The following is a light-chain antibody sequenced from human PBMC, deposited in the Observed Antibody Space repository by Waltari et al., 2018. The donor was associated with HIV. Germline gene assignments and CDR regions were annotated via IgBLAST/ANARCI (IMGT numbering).Light chain of an antibody. CDR2: DVS. V-gene: IGLV2-14*03. Sequence: QSALTQPASVSGSPGQSITISCTGTSSDVGGYNYVSWYQQHPGKAPKLMIYDVSNRASGVSNRFSGSKSGNTASLTIAGLQAEDEADYYCSSYTSSSLYVFGTGTKVTVL. CDR1: SSDVGGYNY. CDR3: SSYTSSSLYV. J-gene: IGLJ1*01.